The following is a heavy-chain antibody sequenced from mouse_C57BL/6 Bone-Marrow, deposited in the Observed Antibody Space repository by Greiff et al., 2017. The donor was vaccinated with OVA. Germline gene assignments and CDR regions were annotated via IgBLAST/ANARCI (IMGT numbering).Heavy chain of an antibody. V-gene: IGHV1-82*01. CDR2: IYPGDGAT. CDR3: ARSNYYGSSYGFAY. J-gene: IGHJ3*01. Sequence: QVQLQQSGPELVKPGASVKISCKASGYAFSSSWMNWVKQRPGNGLEWIGRIYPGDGATNYDGKVKGKATVTADKASSTAYMQRSSLTSEDSAVYFGARSNYYGSSYGFAYWGQGTLVTVAA. D-gene: IGHD1-1*01. CDR1: GYAFSSSW.